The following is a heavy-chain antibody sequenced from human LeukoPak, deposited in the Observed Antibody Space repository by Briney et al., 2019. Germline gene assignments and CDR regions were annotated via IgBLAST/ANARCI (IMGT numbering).Heavy chain of an antibody. CDR2: IGYDGSNK. Sequence: GGSLRLSCAASGFTFSSYGMHWVRQAPGKGLEWVAFIGYDGSNKYYADSVKGRFTIYRDNSKNTLYLRMNSLRAEDTAVYYCAKDPGAGYYDSSGYGPPDYWGQGTLVTVSS. J-gene: IGHJ4*02. D-gene: IGHD3-22*01. V-gene: IGHV3-30*02. CDR3: AKDPGAGYYDSSGYGPPDY. CDR1: GFTFSSYG.